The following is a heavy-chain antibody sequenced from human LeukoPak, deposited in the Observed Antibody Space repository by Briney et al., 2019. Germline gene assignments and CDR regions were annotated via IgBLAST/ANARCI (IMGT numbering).Heavy chain of an antibody. Sequence: PGGSLRLSCAASGFTFRSYGMHWVRQAPGKGLEWVAFIRYDGSNKYYADSVKGRFIISRDNSKNTLYLQMNSLRAEDTAVYYCAKVSYSSSWYAAPFDYWGQGTLVTVSS. CDR1: GFTFRSYG. J-gene: IGHJ4*02. CDR2: IRYDGSNK. V-gene: IGHV3-30*02. D-gene: IGHD6-13*01. CDR3: AKVSYSSSWYAAPFDY.